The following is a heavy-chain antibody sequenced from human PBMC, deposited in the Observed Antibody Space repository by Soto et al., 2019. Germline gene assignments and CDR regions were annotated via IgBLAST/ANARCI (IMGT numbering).Heavy chain of an antibody. V-gene: IGHV4-34*01. Sequence: PSETLSLTCAVYGGSFSGYYWSWIRQPPGKGLEGIGEINHSGSTNYNPSLKSRVTISVDTSKNQFSLKLSSVTAADTAVYYCARGRDYCSSTSCSNWFDPWGQGTLVTVSS. CDR1: GGSFSGYY. D-gene: IGHD2-2*01. CDR3: ARGRDYCSSTSCSNWFDP. J-gene: IGHJ5*02. CDR2: INHSGST.